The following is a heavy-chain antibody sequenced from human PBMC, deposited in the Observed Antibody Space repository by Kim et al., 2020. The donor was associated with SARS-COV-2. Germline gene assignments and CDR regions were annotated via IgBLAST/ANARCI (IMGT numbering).Heavy chain of an antibody. Sequence: GGSLRLSCVASGFIFSYDARTWVRQAPGKGLEWISYISDDGDTTYYADSVKGRFTISRDNARNSVYLQMSSLRAEDMAVYYCVRFSGRSTFYYWGQGALVTVSS. J-gene: IGHJ4*02. CDR3: VRFSGRSTFYY. CDR1: GFIFSYDA. CDR2: ISDDGDTT. D-gene: IGHD1-26*01. V-gene: IGHV3-48*03.